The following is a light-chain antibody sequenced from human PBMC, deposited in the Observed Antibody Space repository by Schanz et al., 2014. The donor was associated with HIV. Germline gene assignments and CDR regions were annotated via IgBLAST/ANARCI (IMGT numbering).Light chain of an antibody. Sequence: QSVLTQPPSASGTPGQRVTISCSGSTSNVGSRSVDWYQQFPGAAPKLLIYNTHLRPSGVTDRFSGSKSGTSASLTISGLQAEDEADYYCNSFAGGHNYVFGTGTKLTVL. CDR2: NTH. V-gene: IGLV1-44*01. CDR1: TSNVGSRS. CDR3: NSFAGGHNYV. J-gene: IGLJ1*01.